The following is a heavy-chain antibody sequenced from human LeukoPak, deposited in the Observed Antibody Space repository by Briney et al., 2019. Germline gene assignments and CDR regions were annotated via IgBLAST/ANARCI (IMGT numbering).Heavy chain of an antibody. J-gene: IGHJ4*02. CDR1: GYSFTSYW. Sequence: GESLKISCKGSGYSFTSYWIGWVRQMPGKGLEWMGIIYPGDSDTRYSPSFQGQVTISADKSISTAYLQWSSLKASDTAMYYCARLRGPTYDYVWGSYRFGYFDYWGQGTLVTVSS. CDR2: IYPGDSDT. D-gene: IGHD3-16*02. V-gene: IGHV5-51*01. CDR3: ARLRGPTYDYVWGSYRFGYFDY.